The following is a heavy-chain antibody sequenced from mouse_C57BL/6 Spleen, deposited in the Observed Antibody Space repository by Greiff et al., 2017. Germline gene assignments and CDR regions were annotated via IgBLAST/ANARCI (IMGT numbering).Heavy chain of an antibody. D-gene: IGHD1-1*01. CDR3: ARNPPNYYGSSPYYFDY. J-gene: IGHJ2*01. V-gene: IGHV2-9-1*01. Sequence: VQGVESGPGLVAPSQSLSITCTVSGFSLTSYAINWVRQPPGKGLEWLGVIWTGGGTNYNSALKSRLSISKDNSKSQVFLKMNRLQTDDTARYYCARNPPNYYGSSPYYFDYWGQGTTLTVSS. CDR1: GFSLTSYA. CDR2: IWTGGGT.